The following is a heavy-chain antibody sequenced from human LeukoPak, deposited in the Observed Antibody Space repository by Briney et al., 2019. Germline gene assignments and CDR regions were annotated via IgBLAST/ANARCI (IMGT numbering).Heavy chain of an antibody. D-gene: IGHD6-19*01. J-gene: IGHJ4*02. CDR1: GFTFSSYA. CDR2: IGTDGVTT. Sequence: GGSLRLSCAASGFTFSSYAMSWVRQAPGKGLEWVSVIGTDGVTTYYADSFKGRFTISRDNAKSTLYLQVNSLRAEDTAVYYCAKVASGWADDYWGQGTLVTVSS. CDR3: AKVASGWADDY. V-gene: IGHV3-23*01.